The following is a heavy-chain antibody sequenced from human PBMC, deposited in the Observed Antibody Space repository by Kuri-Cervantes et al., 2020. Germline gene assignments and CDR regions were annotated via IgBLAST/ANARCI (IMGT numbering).Heavy chain of an antibody. CDR3: ARGRRGHQVVYARPANAFDI. J-gene: IGHJ3*02. CDR2: ISYDGSNK. CDR1: GFTFSSYA. Sequence: GESLKISCAASGFTFSSYAMHWVRQAPGKGLEWVAVISYDGSNKYYADSVKGRFTISRDNSKNTLYLQMNSLRAEDTAVYYCARGRRGHQVVYARPANAFDIWGQGTMVTVSS. V-gene: IGHV3-30-3*01. D-gene: IGHD2-8*02.